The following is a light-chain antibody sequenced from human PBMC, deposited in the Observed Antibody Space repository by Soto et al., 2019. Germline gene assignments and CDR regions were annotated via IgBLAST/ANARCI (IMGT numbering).Light chain of an antibody. J-gene: IGKJ4*01. CDR3: HQYGTSVLVT. V-gene: IGKV3-20*01. CDR1: QSVANNY. Sequence: EIVLTQSPGTLSLSPGERVTLSCRASQSVANNYVAWYQQKPGRAPMLLIYGAANSATGTPDSFSGSGSGNDLTLTISKLEVEDFAIYYCHQYGTSVLVTFGGGTKVEIK. CDR2: GAA.